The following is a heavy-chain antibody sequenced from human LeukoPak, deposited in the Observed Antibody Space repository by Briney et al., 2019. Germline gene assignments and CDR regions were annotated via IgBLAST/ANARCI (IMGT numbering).Heavy chain of an antibody. D-gene: IGHD3-3*01. CDR2: IYHSGST. CDR1: GVPVTADY. J-gene: IGHJ5*02. CDR3: ARNRGGYYDFWSGYYPNWFDP. Sequence: PSETLSLTCTISGVPVTADYWSWIRQPPGKGLEWIGYIYHSGSTNYNPSLQSRVSMSLDRSKSQLSLNLTSVTAADTAVYFCARNRGGYYDFWSGYYPNWFDPWGQGILVTASS. V-gene: IGHV4-59*02.